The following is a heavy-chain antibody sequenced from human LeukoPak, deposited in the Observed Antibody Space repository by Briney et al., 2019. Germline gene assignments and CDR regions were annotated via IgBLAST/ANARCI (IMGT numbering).Heavy chain of an antibody. V-gene: IGHV3-21*01. Sequence: GGSLRLSCSASGFTFSDYDITWVRQAPGKGLGWVSSISGLSSHIYYGDSVKGRFSISRDNAKNSLYMQMNSLGAEDTAVYYCGRAFPPLRTSSAGDLWGQGALVTVSS. D-gene: IGHD3-16*01. CDR1: GFTFSDYD. CDR3: GRAFPPLRTSSAGDL. J-gene: IGHJ4*02. CDR2: ISGLSSHI.